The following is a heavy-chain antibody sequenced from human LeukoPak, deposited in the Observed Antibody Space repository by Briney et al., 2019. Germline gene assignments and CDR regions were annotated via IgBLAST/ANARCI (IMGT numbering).Heavy chain of an antibody. Sequence: GGSLRLSCAASGFTFSSYSMSWVRQAPGKGLEWISSINSSRSYIYYADPVKGRFTISRDNANNSVYLQMNSVGAEDTAVYYCARESYYDSSGYYGSDAFDIGGQGTLVTVSS. CDR1: GFTFSSYS. D-gene: IGHD3-22*01. V-gene: IGHV3-21*01. J-gene: IGHJ4*02. CDR3: ARESYYDSSGYYGSDAFDI. CDR2: INSSRSYI.